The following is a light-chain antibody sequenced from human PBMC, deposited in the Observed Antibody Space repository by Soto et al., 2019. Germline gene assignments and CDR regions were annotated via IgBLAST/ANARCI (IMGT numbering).Light chain of an antibody. J-gene: IGKJ4*01. Sequence: EIVLTQSPATLSLSPGDGATLSCRASQNVRSDYFAWYQQKPGQAPRVIIFGVSTRASATPDRFRGSGSGTYFTLTISRLEPDDFALYYCQQYGNSPLTFGGGTKV. CDR1: QNVRSDY. V-gene: IGKV3-20*01. CDR2: GVS. CDR3: QQYGNSPLT.